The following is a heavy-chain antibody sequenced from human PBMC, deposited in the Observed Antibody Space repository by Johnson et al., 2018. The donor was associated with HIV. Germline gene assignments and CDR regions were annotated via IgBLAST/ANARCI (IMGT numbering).Heavy chain of an antibody. J-gene: IGHJ3*02. D-gene: IGHD4-23*01. CDR1: GFSVSASY. V-gene: IGHV3-66*01. CDR2: IYRGGAT. Sequence: VQLVESGGGLVQPGGSLRLSCAASGFSVSASYMSWLRQAPGKALEWVSVIYRGGATYYAASVQGRFTISSDNSKNTLYLQMESLRADDTALYYCARDKDYGGNHDAFDIWGQGTMVTVSS. CDR3: ARDKDYGGNHDAFDI.